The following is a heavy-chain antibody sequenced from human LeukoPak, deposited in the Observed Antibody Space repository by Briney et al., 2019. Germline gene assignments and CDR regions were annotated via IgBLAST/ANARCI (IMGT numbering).Heavy chain of an antibody. D-gene: IGHD3-16*01. CDR2: ISDYP. CDR3: TKDSQGSYDGFWYGTYGMDV. J-gene: IGHJ6*02. Sequence: GGSLRLSCVVSGFIFSDYWMSWVRQAPGKGLEWVSTISDYPHYADSVRGRFTISRDNSRKTVFLQMNSLTPEDAATYYCTKDSQGSYDGFWYGTYGMDVWGQGTTVTVSS. V-gene: IGHV3-23*05. CDR1: GFIFSDYW.